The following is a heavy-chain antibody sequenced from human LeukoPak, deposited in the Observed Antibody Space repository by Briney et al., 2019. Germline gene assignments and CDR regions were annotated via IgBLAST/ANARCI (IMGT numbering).Heavy chain of an antibody. Sequence: GGSLRLSCAASGFTFRSYSMIWVRQAPGKGLEWVSSISSSSSYIYYPDSVKGRFTISRDNAKISLYLQMNSLRAEDTAVYYCAILMITFGGVIVRQTKPFDDWGQGTLVTVSS. CDR3: AILMITFGGVIVRQTKPFDD. D-gene: IGHD3-16*02. CDR1: GFTFRSYS. CDR2: ISSSSSYI. J-gene: IGHJ4*02. V-gene: IGHV3-21*01.